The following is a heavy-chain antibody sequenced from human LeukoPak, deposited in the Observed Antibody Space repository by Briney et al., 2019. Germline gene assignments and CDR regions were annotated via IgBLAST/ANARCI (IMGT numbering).Heavy chain of an antibody. CDR1: GGTFTSYY. D-gene: IGHD5-24*01. J-gene: IGHJ4*02. CDR3: ASGGWLQLAFDY. CDR2: INPSGGST. V-gene: IGHV1-46*03. Sequence: ASVKVSCKASGGTFTSYYMHWVRQAPGQGLEWMGIINPSGGSTSYAQKFQGRVTMTRDTSTSTVYMELSSLRSEDTAVYYCASGGWLQLAFDYWGQGTLVTVSS.